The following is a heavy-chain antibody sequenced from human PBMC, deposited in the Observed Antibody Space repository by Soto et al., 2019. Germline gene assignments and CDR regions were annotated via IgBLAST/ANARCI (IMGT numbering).Heavy chain of an antibody. CDR1: GGTFSSYA. V-gene: IGHV1-69*13. D-gene: IGHD6-19*01. CDR2: IIPIFGTA. J-gene: IGHJ6*02. CDR3: ASRTAVAVGSFDNYYYGMDV. Sequence: SVKVSCKASGGTFSSYAISWVRQAPGQGLEWKGGIIPIFGTANYAQKFQGRVTITADESTSTAYMELSSLRSEDTAVYYCASRTAVAVGSFDNYYYGMDVWGQGTTVTVSS.